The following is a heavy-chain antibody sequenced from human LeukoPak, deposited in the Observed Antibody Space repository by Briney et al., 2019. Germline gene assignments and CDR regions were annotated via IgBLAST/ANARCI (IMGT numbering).Heavy chain of an antibody. V-gene: IGHV3-15*01. D-gene: IGHD3-10*01. CDR3: TTNHFGELSKFDY. CDR1: GFTFSNAW. CDR2: IKSKTDGGTT. Sequence: PGGSLRLSCAASGFTFSNAWMSWVRQAPGKGLEWVGRIKSKTDGGTTDYAAPVKGRFTISRDDSKNTLYLQMNSLKTEDTAVYYCTTNHFGELSKFDYWGQGTLVAVSS. J-gene: IGHJ4*02.